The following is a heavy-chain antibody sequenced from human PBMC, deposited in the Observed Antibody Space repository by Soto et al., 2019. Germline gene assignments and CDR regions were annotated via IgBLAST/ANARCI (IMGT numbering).Heavy chain of an antibody. CDR2: INAGKGDT. CDR1: GYIFINYA. V-gene: IGHV1-3*03. Sequence: ASVKVSCKASGYIFINYAIHWVRQAPGQRLEWMGWINAGKGDTIYSQKFQGRITINRDTSASTAYMELGSLRSEDMAVYYCARSLYGDNVDYWGQGTLVTVSS. J-gene: IGHJ4*02. CDR3: ARSLYGDNVDY. D-gene: IGHD4-17*01.